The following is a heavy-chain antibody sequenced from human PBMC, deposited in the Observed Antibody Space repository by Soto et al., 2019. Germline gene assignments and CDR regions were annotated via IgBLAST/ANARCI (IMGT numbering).Heavy chain of an antibody. CDR1: GGSISSYY. D-gene: IGHD6-6*01. Sequence: SETLSLTCTVSGGSISSYYWSWIRQPPGKGLEWIGYIYYSGSTNYNPSLKSRVTISVDTSKNQFSLKLSSVTAADTAVYYCAFLVYSSSSRLLFSSWGQGSLVPVSS. J-gene: IGHJ5*02. V-gene: IGHV4-59*08. CDR2: IYYSGST. CDR3: AFLVYSSSSRLLFSS.